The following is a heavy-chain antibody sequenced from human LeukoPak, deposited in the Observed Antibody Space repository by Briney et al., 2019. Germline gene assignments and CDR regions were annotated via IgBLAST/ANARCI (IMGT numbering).Heavy chain of an antibody. V-gene: IGHV3-30-3*01. CDR3: ATYSTGRYKGLEY. CDR1: GFTLSSYA. D-gene: IGHD6-19*01. Sequence: PGGSLRLSCAASGFTLSSYAMHWVRQAPGKGLEWVAVISYDGSNKYYADSVKGRFTISRDNAENSLYLQMNSLRAEDTAVYYCATYSTGRYKGLEYWGQGTLVTVSS. J-gene: IGHJ4*02. CDR2: ISYDGSNK.